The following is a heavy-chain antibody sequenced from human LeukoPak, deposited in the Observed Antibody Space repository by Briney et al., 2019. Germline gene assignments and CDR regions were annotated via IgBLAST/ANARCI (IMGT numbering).Heavy chain of an antibody. J-gene: IGHJ4*02. D-gene: IGHD3-22*01. Sequence: GGSLRLSCTASGFTFGDYAMSWFRQAPGKGLEWVGFIRSKAYGGTTEYAASVKGRFTISRDDSKSIAYLQMNSLKTEDTAVYYCTGARDYYDSSQFDYWGQGTLVTVSS. V-gene: IGHV3-49*03. CDR3: TGARDYYDSSQFDY. CDR1: GFTFGDYA. CDR2: IRSKAYGGTT.